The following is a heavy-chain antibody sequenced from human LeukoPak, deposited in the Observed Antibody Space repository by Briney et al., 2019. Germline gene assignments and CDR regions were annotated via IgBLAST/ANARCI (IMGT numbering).Heavy chain of an antibody. CDR3: ARHRRGSSGWFDP. Sequence: PSETLSLTCTVTGVFISSNFHYWGWIRQPPGKGLEWIGSIYYRGSAYYNPSLRSRVTMSVDTSKNQFSLKLSSVTAADTAVYYCARHRRGSSGWFDPWGQGTLVTVSS. CDR1: GVFISSNFHY. V-gene: IGHV4-39*01. CDR2: IYYRGSA. J-gene: IGHJ5*02. D-gene: IGHD6-6*01.